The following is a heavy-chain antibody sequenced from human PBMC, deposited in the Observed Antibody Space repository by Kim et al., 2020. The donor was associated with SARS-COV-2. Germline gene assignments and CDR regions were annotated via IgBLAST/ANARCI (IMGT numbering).Heavy chain of an antibody. CDR3: AGDPPCGSEACYFDY. CDR2: IKLDGTEK. Sequence: GGSLRLSCAASGFAFSGYWMSWVRQAPGKGLEYVANIKLDGTEKYYVDSVKGRFTISRDNAKNSLYLQMNSLRAEDTAVYYCAGDPPCGSEACYFDYWGQGILVTVSS. D-gene: IGHD1-26*01. V-gene: IGHV3-7*01. J-gene: IGHJ4*01. CDR1: GFAFSGYW.